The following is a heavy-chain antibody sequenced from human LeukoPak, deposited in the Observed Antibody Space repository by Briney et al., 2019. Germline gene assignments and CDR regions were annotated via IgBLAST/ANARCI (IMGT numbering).Heavy chain of an antibody. CDR3: ARDRDWSFDY. CDR2: IKPDGSEK. J-gene: IGHJ4*02. Sequence: GGSLRLSCADSGITFSGNWMSWVRQAPGKGLEWVAHIKPDGSEKYYVNSVRGRFTISRDNAENSLYLEMNSLRAEDTAVYYCARDRDWSFDYWGQGTLVTVSS. CDR1: GITFSGNW. D-gene: IGHD3/OR15-3a*01. V-gene: IGHV3-7*05.